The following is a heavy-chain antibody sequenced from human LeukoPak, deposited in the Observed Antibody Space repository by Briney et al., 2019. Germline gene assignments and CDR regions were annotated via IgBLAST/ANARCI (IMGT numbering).Heavy chain of an antibody. CDR1: GGSISSSSYY. Sequence: SETLSLTCTVSGGSISSSSYYWGWIRQPPGKGLEWIGSIYYSGSTYYNPSLKSRVTISVDTSKNQFSLKLSSVTAADTAVYYCATTLSGYYYVEVGENWGQGTLVTVSS. J-gene: IGHJ4*02. CDR3: ATTLSGYYYVEVGEN. V-gene: IGHV4-39*01. D-gene: IGHD3-22*01. CDR2: IYYSGST.